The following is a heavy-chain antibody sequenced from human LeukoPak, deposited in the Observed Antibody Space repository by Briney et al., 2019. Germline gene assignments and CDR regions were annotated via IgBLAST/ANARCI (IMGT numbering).Heavy chain of an antibody. CDR3: AKPPPDSSSWLFDS. V-gene: IGHV3-23*01. CDR2: ISGSGTST. J-gene: IGHJ4*02. CDR1: GFTFSSYA. Sequence: PGGSLRLSCAASGFTFSSYAMCWVRQAPGKGLEWVSTISGSGTSTYYADSVKGRFTISRDSSKNTLYLQMNSLRAEDTAVYYCAKPPPDSSSWLFDSWGQGTLVTVSS. D-gene: IGHD6-13*01.